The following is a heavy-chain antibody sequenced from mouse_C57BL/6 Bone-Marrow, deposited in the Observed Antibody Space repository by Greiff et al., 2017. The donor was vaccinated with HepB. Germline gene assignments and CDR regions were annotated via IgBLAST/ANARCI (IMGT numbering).Heavy chain of an antibody. CDR1: GYAFSSSW. V-gene: IGHV1-82*01. D-gene: IGHD1-1*01. J-gene: IGHJ2*01. CDR3: ARTITTVPYFDY. Sequence: QVQLQQSGPELVKPGASVKISCKASGYAFSSSWMNWVKQRPGKGLEWIGRIYPGDGDTNYNGKFKGKATLTADKSSSTAYMQLSSLTSEDSAVYFCARTITTVPYFDYWGQGTTLTVSS. CDR2: IYPGDGDT.